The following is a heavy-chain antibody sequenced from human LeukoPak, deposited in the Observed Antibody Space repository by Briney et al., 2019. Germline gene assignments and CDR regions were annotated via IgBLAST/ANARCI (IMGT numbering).Heavy chain of an antibody. CDR1: GFSLRSYA. Sequence: PGGSLRLSCAASGFSLRSYALHWVRQAPGKGLEWLALISFDGSEKYYAGSVRGRFTISRDLSQSTLYLQMNSLRPEDTAVYYCARDFMEYDFWSGPDYYMDVWGKGTTVTVSS. J-gene: IGHJ6*03. CDR2: ISFDGSEK. D-gene: IGHD3-3*01. CDR3: ARDFMEYDFWSGPDYYMDV. V-gene: IGHV3-30*04.